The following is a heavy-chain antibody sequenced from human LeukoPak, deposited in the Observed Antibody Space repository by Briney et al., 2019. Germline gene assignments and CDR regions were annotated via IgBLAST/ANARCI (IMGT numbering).Heavy chain of an antibody. J-gene: IGHJ5*02. V-gene: IGHV3-23*01. CDR1: GFIFSSYT. Sequence: GGSLRLSCAASGFIFSSYTIIWVRQAPGKGLEWVSGIGGGVSGTYYADSVKGRFTISRDNAENAIYLQMHSLRAEDTAIYYCARSYQRSAFYYDPWGQGTLVSVSS. CDR3: ARSYQRSAFYYDP. D-gene: IGHD2/OR15-2a*01. CDR2: IGGGVSGT.